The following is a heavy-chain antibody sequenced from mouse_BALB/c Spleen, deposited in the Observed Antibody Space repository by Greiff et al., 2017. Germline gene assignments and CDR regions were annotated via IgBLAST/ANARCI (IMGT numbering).Heavy chain of an antibody. V-gene: IGHV5-17*02. J-gene: IGHJ4*01. CDR3: AREGGGYEDYYAMDY. D-gene: IGHD2-2*01. CDR2: ISSGSSTI. Sequence: DVKLVESGGGLVQPGGSRKLSCAASGFTFSSFGMHWVRQAPEKGLEWVAYISSGSSTIYYADTVKGRFTISRDNPKNTLFLQMTSLRSEDTAMYYCAREGGGYEDYYAMDYWGQGTSVTVSS. CDR1: GFTFSSFG.